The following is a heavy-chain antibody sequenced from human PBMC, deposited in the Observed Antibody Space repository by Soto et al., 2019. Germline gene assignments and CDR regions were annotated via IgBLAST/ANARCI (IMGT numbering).Heavy chain of an antibody. CDR1: AGSISSGGYS. CDR3: ARHVPAASVNWFDA. CDR2: IYHSGST. V-gene: IGHV4-30-2*01. J-gene: IGHJ5*02. Sequence: SETLSLTCAVSAGSISSGGYSWSWIRQPPGKGLEWIGYIYHSGSTYYNPSLKSRVTISVDRSKNQFSLTLSSVTAADTAVYYCARHVPAASVNWFDAWGQGTLVAVS. D-gene: IGHD2-2*01.